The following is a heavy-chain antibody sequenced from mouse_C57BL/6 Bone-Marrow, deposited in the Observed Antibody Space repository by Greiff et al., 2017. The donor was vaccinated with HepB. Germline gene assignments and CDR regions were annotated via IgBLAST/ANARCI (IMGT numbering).Heavy chain of an antibody. CDR2: IYPGDGDT. J-gene: IGHJ4*01. CDR3: ARRRGYYYGSSYGYYAMDY. Sequence: QVQLQQSGPELVKPGASVKISCKASGYAFSSSWMNWVKQRPGKGLEWIGRIYPGDGDTNYNGKFKGKATLTADKSSSTAYMQLSSLTSEDSAVYFCARRRGYYYGSSYGYYAMDYWGQGTSVTVSS. D-gene: IGHD1-1*01. CDR1: GYAFSSSW. V-gene: IGHV1-82*01.